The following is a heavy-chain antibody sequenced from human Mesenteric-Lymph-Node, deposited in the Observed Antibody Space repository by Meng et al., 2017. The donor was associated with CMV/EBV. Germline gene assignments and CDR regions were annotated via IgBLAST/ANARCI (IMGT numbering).Heavy chain of an antibody. CDR3: VRERPSTLVLPGPFDF. J-gene: IGHJ3*01. CDR1: GFIFGSSE. CDR2: ISATGNTI. D-gene: IGHD5/OR15-5a*01. V-gene: IGHV3-48*03. Sequence: GESLKISCAASGFIFGSSEMSWVRQAPGRGLEWIAFISATGNTIYYADSVRGRFTISRDNAKNSLSLQMNSLTAEDTATYYCVRERPSTLVLPGPFDFWGQGTMVTVSS.